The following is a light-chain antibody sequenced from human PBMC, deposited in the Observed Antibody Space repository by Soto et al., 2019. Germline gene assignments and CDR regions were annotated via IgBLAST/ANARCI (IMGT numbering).Light chain of an antibody. V-gene: IGKV4-1*01. J-gene: IGKJ4*01. Sequence: DIVMTQSPASLAVSLGERATINCKSSQSVLYSSNNKNYVAWYQQKPGQPPKLLIYWASTRESGVPDRFSGSGSGTDFTLTITSLQAEDVAVYYCQQYYHNPPLTFGGGTRVEI. CDR3: QQYYHNPPLT. CDR2: WAS. CDR1: QSVLYSSNNKNY.